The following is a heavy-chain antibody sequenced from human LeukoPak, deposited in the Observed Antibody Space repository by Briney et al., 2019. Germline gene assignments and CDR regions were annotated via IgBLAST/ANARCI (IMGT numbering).Heavy chain of an antibody. CDR3: AKGSSNWRDYYYFDY. CDR1: GFTIDDYG. D-gene: IGHD6-13*01. CDR2: INWNGGST. J-gene: IGHJ4*02. V-gene: IGHV3-20*04. Sequence: GGSLRLSCAASGFTIDDYGMSWVRQAPGKGLEWVSGINWNGGSTGYADSVKGRFTISRDNAKNSLYLQMNSLRAEDTAVYYCAKGSSNWRDYYYFDYWGQGTLVTVSS.